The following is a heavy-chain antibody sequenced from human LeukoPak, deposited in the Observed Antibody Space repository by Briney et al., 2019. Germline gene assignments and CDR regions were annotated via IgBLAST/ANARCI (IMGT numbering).Heavy chain of an antibody. D-gene: IGHD3-10*01. V-gene: IGHV3-9*01. J-gene: IGHJ4*02. CDR1: GFTFDDYA. CDR3: AKDKSATTMVRGVIIGPYFDY. Sequence: GRSLRLSCAAPGFTFDDYAMHWVRQAPGKGLEWVSGISWNSGSIGYADSVKGRFTISRDNAKNSLYLQMNSLRAEDTALYYCAKDKSATTMVRGVIIGPYFDYWGQGTLVTVSS. CDR2: ISWNSGSI.